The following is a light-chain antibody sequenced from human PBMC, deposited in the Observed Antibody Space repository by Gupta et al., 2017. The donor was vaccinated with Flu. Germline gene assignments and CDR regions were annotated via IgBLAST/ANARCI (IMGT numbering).Light chain of an antibody. CDR2: AAS. CDR1: QTISTS. Sequence: DIQMTQSPSSLSASVGDRVTITCRASQTISTSLNWYRQKPGKAPRLLIYAASSLQSGVTSRFSGSGSGTDFTLTISSLQPEDFATYYCQQRYSFPYTFGQGTRLEIK. V-gene: IGKV1-39*01. J-gene: IGKJ2*01. CDR3: QQRYSFPYT.